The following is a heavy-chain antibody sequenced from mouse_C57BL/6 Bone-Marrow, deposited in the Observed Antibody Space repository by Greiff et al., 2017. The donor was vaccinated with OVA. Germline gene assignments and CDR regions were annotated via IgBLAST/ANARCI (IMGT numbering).Heavy chain of an antibody. Sequence: VQLQQPGAELVKPGASVKMSCKASGYTFTSYWITWVKQRPGQGLEWIGDIYPGSGSTNYNEKFKSKATLTVDTSSSTAYMQPSSLTSEDSAVYYCASPYYYGSSPLDYAMDYWGQGTSVTVSS. CDR2: IYPGSGST. CDR1: GYTFTSYW. CDR3: ASPYYYGSSPLDYAMDY. V-gene: IGHV1-55*01. D-gene: IGHD1-1*01. J-gene: IGHJ4*01.